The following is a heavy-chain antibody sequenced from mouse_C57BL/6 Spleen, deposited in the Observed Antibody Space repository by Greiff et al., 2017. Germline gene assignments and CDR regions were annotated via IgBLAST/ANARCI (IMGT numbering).Heavy chain of an antibody. CDR2: IYPRSGNT. CDR3: ARCTTVVAPYAMDY. Sequence: QVQLQQSGAELARPGASVQLSCKASGYTFTSYGISWVKQRTGQGLEWIGEIYPRSGNTYYNEKFKGKATLTADKSSSTAYMELRSLTSEDSAVYVCARCTTVVAPYAMDYWGQGTSVTVSS. CDR1: GYTFTSYG. V-gene: IGHV1-81*01. J-gene: IGHJ4*01. D-gene: IGHD1-1*01.